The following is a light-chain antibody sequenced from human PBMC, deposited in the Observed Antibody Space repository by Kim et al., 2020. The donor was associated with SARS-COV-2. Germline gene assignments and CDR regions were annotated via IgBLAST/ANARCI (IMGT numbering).Light chain of an antibody. V-gene: IGLV2-14*04. CDR1: SSDVGAYNL. Sequence: GQSITISCTGTSSDVGAYNLVSWFQQPPGKAPKLIIYDVTKRPSGVSKRFSGSKSGNTASLTISGLQAEDEADYSCSSFTTSSTLVFGGGTQLTVL. CDR3: SSFTTSSTLV. CDR2: DVT. J-gene: IGLJ2*01.